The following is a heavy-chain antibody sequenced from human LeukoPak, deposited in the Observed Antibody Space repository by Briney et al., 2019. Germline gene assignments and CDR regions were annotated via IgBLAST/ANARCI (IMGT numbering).Heavy chain of an antibody. Sequence: ASVKVSCKASGYTFTGYYMHWVRQAPGQGLEWMGWINPKSGGTNYAQKFQGRVTMTRDTSISTAYMELSRLRSDDTAVYYCARDGAYYYGSGSYYNGNRFDPWGQGTLVSVSS. CDR3: ARDGAYYYGSGSYYNGNRFDP. CDR1: GYTFTGYY. CDR2: INPKSGGT. J-gene: IGHJ5*02. V-gene: IGHV1-2*02. D-gene: IGHD3-10*01.